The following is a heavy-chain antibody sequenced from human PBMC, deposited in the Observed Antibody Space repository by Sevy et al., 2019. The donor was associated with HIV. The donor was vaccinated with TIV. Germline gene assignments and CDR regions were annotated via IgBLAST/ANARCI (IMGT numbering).Heavy chain of an antibody. CDR3: ARRGSGDYYYYGVDV. CDR2: VSYDGSSK. CDR1: GFTFRNFG. D-gene: IGHD3-10*01. V-gene: IGHV3-30*03. Sequence: GGSLRLSCVGSGFTFRNFGVDWLRQAPGKGLEWLSVVSYDGSSKYYVDSVKGRFIVSGDNSKNTLYLQMNSLRTEDTAVYYCARRGSGDYYYYGVDVWGQGTTVTVSS. J-gene: IGHJ6*02.